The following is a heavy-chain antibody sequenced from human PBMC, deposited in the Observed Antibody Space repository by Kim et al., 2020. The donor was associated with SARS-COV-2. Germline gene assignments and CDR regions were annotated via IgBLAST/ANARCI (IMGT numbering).Heavy chain of an antibody. D-gene: IGHD3-9*01. V-gene: IGHV1-3*01. CDR1: GYTFTSYA. CDR3: ARACFDCPFDY. CDR2: INAGNGNT. Sequence: ASVKVSCKASGYTFTSYAMHWVRQAPGQRLEWMGWINAGNGNTKYSQKFQGRITITRDTSASTAYMELSSLRSEDTAVYYCARACFDCPFDYWGQGTLVTVSS. J-gene: IGHJ4*02.